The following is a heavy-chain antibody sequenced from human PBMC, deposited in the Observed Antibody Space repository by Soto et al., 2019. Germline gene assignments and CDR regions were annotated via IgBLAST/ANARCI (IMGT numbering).Heavy chain of an antibody. CDR2: IDPSDSYT. Sequence: GESLKSSCKGSGYSFTSYWISWVRQMPGKGLEWVGRIDPSDSYTNYSPSFQGQVTISADKSISTAYLQWSSLKASDTAMYYCARHFVAYYYDSSGYYYSYYYGMDVWGQGTTVTVSS. D-gene: IGHD3-22*01. J-gene: IGHJ6*02. CDR3: ARHFVAYYYDSSGYYYSYYYGMDV. V-gene: IGHV5-10-1*04. CDR1: GYSFTSYW.